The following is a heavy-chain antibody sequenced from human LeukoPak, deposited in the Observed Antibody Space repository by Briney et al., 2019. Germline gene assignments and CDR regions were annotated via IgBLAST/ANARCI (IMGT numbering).Heavy chain of an antibody. V-gene: IGHV1-8*01. Sequence: ASVKVSCKSSGYTFTSYDVNWVRQATGQGLEWMGWVNPNSGHTGYAQKFQGRVTMTTNTSISTAYMELSSLRSEDTAVYYCARGAPGSYCSGGSCPYFDYWGQGTLVSVSS. J-gene: IGHJ4*02. D-gene: IGHD2-15*01. CDR3: ARGAPGSYCSGGSCPYFDY. CDR2: VNPNSGHT. CDR1: GYTFTSYD.